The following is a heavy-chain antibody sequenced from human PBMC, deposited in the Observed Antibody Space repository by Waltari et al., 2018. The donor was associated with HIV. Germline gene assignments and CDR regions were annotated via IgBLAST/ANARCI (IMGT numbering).Heavy chain of an antibody. Sequence: QVQLQESGPGLVKTSETLSLTCTVSGGSISSYYWSWIRQPPGKGLEWLGYIYYSGSTNYNPSLKSRVTISVDTSKNQFSLKLSSVTAADTAVYYCARGSDYDFWSSVNFDYWGQGTLVTVSS. V-gene: IGHV4-59*01. J-gene: IGHJ4*02. CDR2: IYYSGST. CDR1: GGSISSYY. CDR3: ARGSDYDFWSSVNFDY. D-gene: IGHD3-3*01.